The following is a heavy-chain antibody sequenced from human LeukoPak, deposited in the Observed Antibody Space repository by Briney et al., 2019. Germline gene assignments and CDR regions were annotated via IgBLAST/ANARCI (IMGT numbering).Heavy chain of an antibody. CDR2: ICYDGSNK. D-gene: IGHD3-10*01. Sequence: GGSLRLSCAASGFTFSSYGMHWVRQAPGKGLEWVAVICYDGSNKYYADSVKGRFTISRDNSKNTLYLQMNSLRAEDTAVYYCARDFTMVRGVTQGLDYWGQGTLVTVSS. V-gene: IGHV3-33*01. J-gene: IGHJ4*02. CDR3: ARDFTMVRGVTQGLDY. CDR1: GFTFSSYG.